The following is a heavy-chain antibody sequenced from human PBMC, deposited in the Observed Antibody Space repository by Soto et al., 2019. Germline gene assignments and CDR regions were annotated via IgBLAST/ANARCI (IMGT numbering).Heavy chain of an antibody. CDR1: GFTFSSYA. CDR2: ISYDGSNK. D-gene: IGHD3-22*01. Sequence: QVQLVESGGGVVQPGRSLRLSCAASGFTFSSYAMQWVRQAPGKGLEWVAVISYDGSNKYYADSVKGRFTISRDNSKNTLYLQMNSLRAEDTAVYYCARDKTYYYDSSGYYGVDYWGQGTLVTVSS. V-gene: IGHV3-30-3*01. J-gene: IGHJ4*02. CDR3: ARDKTYYYDSSGYYGVDY.